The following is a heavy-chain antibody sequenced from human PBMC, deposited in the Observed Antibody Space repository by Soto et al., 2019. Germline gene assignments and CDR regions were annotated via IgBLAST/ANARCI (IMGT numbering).Heavy chain of an antibody. V-gene: IGHV3-23*01. CDR2: MSGSGDNT. J-gene: IGHJ5*02. CDR3: AKGRTYNYANYFDP. D-gene: IGHD1-1*01. CDR1: GFTFSSYA. Sequence: EVQLLESGGDLVQPGGSLRLSCAASGFTFSSYAMSWVRQAPGKGPEWVSAMSGSGDNTYYADSVKGRFIISIDNSKNTLYLQMSSLRVDDTAVYSCAKGRTYNYANYFDPWGQGTLVTVSS.